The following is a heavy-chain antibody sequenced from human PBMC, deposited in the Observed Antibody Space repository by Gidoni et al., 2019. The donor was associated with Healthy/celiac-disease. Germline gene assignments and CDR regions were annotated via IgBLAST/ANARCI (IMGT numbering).Heavy chain of an antibody. CDR3: ARAVAWDRGYYYYYMDV. D-gene: IGHD5-12*01. V-gene: IGHV3-48*02. Sequence: EVQLVESGGGLVQPGGSLRLSCAASGFTFSSSSMNWVRQAPGKGLEWVSYISSSSSTIYYADSVKGRFTISRDNAKNSLYLQMNSLRDEDTAVYYCARAVAWDRGYYYYYMDVWGKGTTVTVSS. CDR2: ISSSSSTI. J-gene: IGHJ6*03. CDR1: GFTFSSSS.